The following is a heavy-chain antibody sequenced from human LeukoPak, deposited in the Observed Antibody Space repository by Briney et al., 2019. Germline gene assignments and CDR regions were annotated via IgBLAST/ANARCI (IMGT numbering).Heavy chain of an antibody. J-gene: IGHJ4*02. CDR2: ISYDGSNK. CDR1: GFTFSSYA. D-gene: IGHD6-19*01. CDR3: ARYSSGLSY. V-gene: IGHV3-30*04. Sequence: GGSLRLSCAASGFTFSSYAMHWVRQAPGKGLEWVAVISYDGSNKYYADSVKGRFTISRDNSKNTLYLQMNGLRAEDTAVYYCARYSSGLSYWGQGTLVTVSS.